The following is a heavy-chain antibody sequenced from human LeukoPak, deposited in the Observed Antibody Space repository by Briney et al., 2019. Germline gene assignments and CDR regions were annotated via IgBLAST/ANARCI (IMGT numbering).Heavy chain of an antibody. Sequence: SETLSLTCTVSNDSISSYYWSWIRQPAGKGLEWIGYIYYSGSTNYNPSLKSRVTISVDTSKNQFSLKLSSVTAADTAVYYCARDRCSGGSCYSDYWGQGTLVTVSS. CDR2: IYYSGST. V-gene: IGHV4-59*01. CDR1: NDSISSYY. J-gene: IGHJ4*02. CDR3: ARDRCSGGSCYSDY. D-gene: IGHD2-15*01.